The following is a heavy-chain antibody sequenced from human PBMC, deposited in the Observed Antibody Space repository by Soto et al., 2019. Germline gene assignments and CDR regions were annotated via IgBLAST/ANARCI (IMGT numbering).Heavy chain of an antibody. D-gene: IGHD3-22*01. J-gene: IGHJ4*02. CDR3: AKGPYSSGYFNY. CDR2: ISGSGGST. Sequence: EVQLLESGGGLVQPGGSLRLSCAASGFTFSSYAMSWVRQAPGKGLEWVSAISGSGGSTYYADSVKGRFTISRDNSKNTLYLEMNSLRAEDTAVYYCAKGPYSSGYFNYWGQGTLVTVSS. CDR1: GFTFSSYA. V-gene: IGHV3-23*01.